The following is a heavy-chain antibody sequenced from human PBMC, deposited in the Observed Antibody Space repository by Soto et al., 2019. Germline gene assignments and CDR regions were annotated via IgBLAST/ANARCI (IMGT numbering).Heavy chain of an antibody. CDR2: VNSDGSIT. CDR1: GLTINSYW. D-gene: IGHD6-13*01. V-gene: IGHV3-74*01. Sequence: GGSRRLSCAASGLTINSYWMHWVRQAPGKGLLWVSRVNSDGSITSYADSVKGRFTISRDNDEKTLYLHMNSLGAEDTAVYYCAREYSSSWYAFDMWGQGTMVTVSS. J-gene: IGHJ3*02. CDR3: AREYSSSWYAFDM.